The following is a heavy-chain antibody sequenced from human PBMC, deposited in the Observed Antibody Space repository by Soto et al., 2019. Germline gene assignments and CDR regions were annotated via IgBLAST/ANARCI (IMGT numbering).Heavy chain of an antibody. CDR1: GGSISSYY. V-gene: IGHV4-4*07. CDR3: ARDAPYYDVWSGYPPPHPFDI. D-gene: IGHD3-3*01. CDR2: IYTSGST. J-gene: IGHJ3*02. Sequence: QVQLQESGPGLVKPSETLSLTCTVSGGSISSYYWSWIRQPAGKGLEWIGGIYTSGSTNYNPSLKSRVPMSLDTSKNQCSLTLSSVAAADTAVYYCARDAPYYDVWSGYPPPHPFDIWGQGTMVTVSS.